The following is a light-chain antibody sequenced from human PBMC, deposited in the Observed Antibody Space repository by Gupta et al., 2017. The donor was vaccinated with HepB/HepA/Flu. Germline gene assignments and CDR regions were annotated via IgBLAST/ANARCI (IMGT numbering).Light chain of an antibody. CDR3: MQDLPRFT. CDR2: LGS. CDR1: QSLLHSNGYNY. V-gene: IGKV2-28*01. J-gene: IGKJ4*01. Sequence: DIVMTQSPLSLPVTPGEPASISCRSSQSLLHSNGYNYLDWYLQKPGQSPQLLIYLGSNRASGVPDRFSGSGSGTDFTLKISRVEAEDVGVYYCMQDLPRFTFGGGTKVEIK.